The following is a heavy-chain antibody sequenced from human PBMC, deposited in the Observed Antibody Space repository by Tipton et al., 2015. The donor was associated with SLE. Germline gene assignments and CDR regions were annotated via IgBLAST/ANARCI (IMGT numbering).Heavy chain of an antibody. Sequence: GSLRLSCAASGFTFDDYGMSWVRQAPGKGLEWVSSISSSSSYIYYADSVKGRFTISRDNAKNSLYLQMNSLRAEDTAVYYCAREEDLIAGDAFDIWGQGTMVTVSS. CDR3: AREEDLIAGDAFDI. CDR2: ISSSSSYI. D-gene: IGHD6-13*01. CDR1: GFTFDDYG. J-gene: IGHJ3*02. V-gene: IGHV3-21*01.